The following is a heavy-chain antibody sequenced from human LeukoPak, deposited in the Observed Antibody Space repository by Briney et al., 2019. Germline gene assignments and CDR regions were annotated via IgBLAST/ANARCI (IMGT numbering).Heavy chain of an antibody. V-gene: IGHV3-48*01. CDR1: GFTFSIYS. CDR2: ISSSSGTI. D-gene: IGHD6-19*01. CDR3: AKRYSSGWYYFDY. Sequence: PGGSLRLSCAASGFTFSIYSMNWVRQAPGKGLEWVSYISSSSGTIYYADSVKGRFTISRDNAKNSLYLQMNSLRAEDTAVYYCAKRYSSGWYYFDYWGQGTLVTVSS. J-gene: IGHJ4*02.